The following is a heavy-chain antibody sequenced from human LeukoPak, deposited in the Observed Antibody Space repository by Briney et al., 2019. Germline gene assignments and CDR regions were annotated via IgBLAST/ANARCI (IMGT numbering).Heavy chain of an antibody. J-gene: IGHJ3*02. Sequence: GSLRLPCAASGVTSSSYWMSCGRQAPGKGREWLANIKQDGSEKHYVDSVKGRFTISRDNPKNSLYLQMNSLRAEDTAVYYCARYSGNYRAFDIWGQETMVTVSS. CDR2: IKQDGSEK. V-gene: IGHV3-7*05. D-gene: IGHD1-26*01. CDR3: ARYSGNYRAFDI. CDR1: GVTSSSYW.